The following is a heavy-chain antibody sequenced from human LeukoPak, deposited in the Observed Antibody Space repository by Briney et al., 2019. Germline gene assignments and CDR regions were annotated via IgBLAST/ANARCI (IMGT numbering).Heavy chain of an antibody. CDR2: ISAYNGNT. CDR3: AREGNCSSTSCPPYYMDV. D-gene: IGHD2-2*01. Sequence: ASVKVSCKASGYTFTSYGISWVRQAPGQGLEWMGWISAYNGNTNYAQKLQGRVTMTTDTSTSTAYMELRSLRSDDTAVYYCAREGNCSSTSCPPYYMDVWGKGTTVTVSS. J-gene: IGHJ6*03. V-gene: IGHV1-18*01. CDR1: GYTFTSYG.